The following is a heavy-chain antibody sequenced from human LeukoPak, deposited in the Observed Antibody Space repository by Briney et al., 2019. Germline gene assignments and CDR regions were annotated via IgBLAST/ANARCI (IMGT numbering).Heavy chain of an antibody. CDR2: IGGGGEST. V-gene: IGHV3-23*01. CDR1: GFTFSNYG. Sequence: PGGSLRLSCAAPGFTFSNYGMAWVRQAPGKGLEWVAVIGGGGESTYYADSVKGRFTISRDNSKNTLSLQMNSLRAEDTAVYYCAKVGGIQLWLKKPFDYWGQGTLVTVSS. D-gene: IGHD5-18*01. J-gene: IGHJ4*02. CDR3: AKVGGIQLWLKKPFDY.